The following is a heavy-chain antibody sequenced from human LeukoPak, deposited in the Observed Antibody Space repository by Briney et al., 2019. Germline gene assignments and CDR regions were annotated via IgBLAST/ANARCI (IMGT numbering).Heavy chain of an antibody. CDR1: GYTFTSYY. Sequence: ASVKVSCKASGYTFTSYYIHWVRQAPGQGLEWIGIINPSGGSTNYAQKFQGRVTMTRDMSTSTVYLELSSLRSEDTAVYYCARVPLYCGGDCYHFDYWGQGTLVTVSS. J-gene: IGHJ4*02. D-gene: IGHD2-21*02. CDR3: ARVPLYCGGDCYHFDY. V-gene: IGHV1-46*01. CDR2: INPSGGST.